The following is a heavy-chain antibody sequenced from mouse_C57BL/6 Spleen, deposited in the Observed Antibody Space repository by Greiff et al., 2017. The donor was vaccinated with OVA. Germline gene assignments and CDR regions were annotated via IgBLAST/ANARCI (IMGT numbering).Heavy chain of an antibody. D-gene: IGHD3-1*01. CDR2: IYPRSGDT. CDR3: ARSGDKGLLYDTVDY. CDR1: GYTFTSYG. Sequence: VQLQQSGAELARPGASVKLSCKASGYTFTSYGISWVKQRTGQGLEWIGEIYPRSGDTYYNAKFKGKATLTADKSSSTAYMQLRSLPSEDSAVYFWARSGDKGLLYDTVDYWGQGTTVTVSS. V-gene: IGHV1-81*01. J-gene: IGHJ4*01.